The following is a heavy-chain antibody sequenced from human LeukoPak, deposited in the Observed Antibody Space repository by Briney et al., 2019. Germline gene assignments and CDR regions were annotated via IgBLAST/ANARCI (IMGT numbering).Heavy chain of an antibody. CDR1: GGSFSGYY. CDR3: ARHTRWYSSRGYYYYGMDV. J-gene: IGHJ6*02. Sequence: SETLSLTCAVYGGSFSGYYWSWIRQPPGKGLEWIGEINHSGSTYYNPSLKSRVTISVDTSKNQFSLKLSSVTAADTAVYYCARHTRWYSSRGYYYYGMDVWGQGTTVTVSS. V-gene: IGHV4-34*01. CDR2: INHSGST. D-gene: IGHD6-13*01.